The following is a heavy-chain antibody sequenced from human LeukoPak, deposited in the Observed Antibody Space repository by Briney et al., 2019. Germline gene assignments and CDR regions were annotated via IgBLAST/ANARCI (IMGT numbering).Heavy chain of an antibody. D-gene: IGHD3-10*01. CDR1: GDSVSSNSAA. J-gene: IGHJ4*02. CDR3: ARGVVRGLKALDY. CDR2: TYYRSNWYN. Sequence: SQTLSLTCAISGDSVSSNSAAWNWIRQSPSRGLEWLGRTYYRSNWYNDYSLSEKSRITINPDTSKNQFSLQLNSVTPEDTAVYYCARGVVRGLKALDYWGQGTLVTVSS. V-gene: IGHV6-1*01.